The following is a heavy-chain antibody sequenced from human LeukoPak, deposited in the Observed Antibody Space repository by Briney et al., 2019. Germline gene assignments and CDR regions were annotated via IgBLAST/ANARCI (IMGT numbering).Heavy chain of an antibody. V-gene: IGHV1-18*01. J-gene: IGHJ4*02. Sequence: GASVKVSCKASGYTFTSYGINWLGQAPGQGLEWMGWINTNNVNRNYAQKLQGRVTITTDTSTNTAYMELMSLTSDDTAVYYCARAGQLDYWGQGTLVTVSS. CDR3: ARAGQLDY. CDR2: INTNNVNR. CDR1: GYTFTSYG. D-gene: IGHD1-1*01.